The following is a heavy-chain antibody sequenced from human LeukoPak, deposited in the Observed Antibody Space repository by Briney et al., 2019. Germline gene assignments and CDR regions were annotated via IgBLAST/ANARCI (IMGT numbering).Heavy chain of an antibody. V-gene: IGHV4-34*01. CDR1: GGSFSGDF. J-gene: IGHJ4*02. CDR2: INHSGST. CDR3: ARDFDY. Sequence: SETLSLTCAVYGGSFSGDFFTWIRQPPGKGLEWMGEINHSGSTNYNPSLKSRVTISVDTSKNQFSLKLSSVTAADTAVYYCARDFDYWGQGTLVTVSS.